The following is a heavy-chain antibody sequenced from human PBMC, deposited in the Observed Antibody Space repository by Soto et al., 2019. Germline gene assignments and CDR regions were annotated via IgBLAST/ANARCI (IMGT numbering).Heavy chain of an antibody. CDR3: ARDPGYFYGMDV. Sequence: ASVKVSCKSSGYPFTHYGITWVRQAPGQGLEWMGWISPFNGNTNYGQTLQGRVTLTTDTSTSTVYMELRSLRSDDTAVYYCARDPGYFYGMDVWGQATTVTVSS. J-gene: IGHJ6*02. CDR1: GYPFTHYG. CDR2: ISPFNGNT. V-gene: IGHV1-18*01.